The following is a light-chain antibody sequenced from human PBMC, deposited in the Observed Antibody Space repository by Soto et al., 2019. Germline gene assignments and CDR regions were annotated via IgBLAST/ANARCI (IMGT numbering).Light chain of an antibody. J-gene: IGKJ4*01. CDR1: QGIGSN. V-gene: IGKV1-13*02. CDR3: QQFSFLPVS. CDR2: DAS. Sequence: AIQLTQSPSSLSASVGDRVTITCRAGQGIGSNLAWYHQKPGKPPKLLIYDASSLESGVPSRFSGSGFGTDFTLTISSLQPEDFATYYCQQFSFLPVSFGGGTRVEI.